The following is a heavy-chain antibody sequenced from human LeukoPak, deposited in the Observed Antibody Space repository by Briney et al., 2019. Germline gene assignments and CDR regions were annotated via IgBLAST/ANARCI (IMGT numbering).Heavy chain of an antibody. CDR2: IKQDGSEK. V-gene: IGHV3-7*01. J-gene: IGHJ5*02. D-gene: IGHD3-22*01. CDR3: ARVIGGNWFDP. Sequence: GGSLRLSCAASGFTFSSYWMGWVRQAPGKGLEWLANIKQDGSEKYYVDSVKGRFTISRDNAKNSLYLQMNSLRAEDTAVYYCARVIGGNWFDPWGPGTLVTVSS. CDR1: GFTFSSYW.